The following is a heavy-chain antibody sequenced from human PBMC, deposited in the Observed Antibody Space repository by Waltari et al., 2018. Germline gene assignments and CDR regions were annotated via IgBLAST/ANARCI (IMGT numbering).Heavy chain of an antibody. D-gene: IGHD3-16*01. Sequence: EVQLVQSGAEVKKPGESLKISCKGSGYSFTSYWIGWVRQMPGKGLEWMGIIYPGDSDTRYSPAFQGQVTISADKSISTAYLQWSSLKTEDTAVYYCTRCPGGYYYYMDVWGKGTTVTVSS. CDR2: IYPGDSDT. V-gene: IGHV5-51*01. CDR3: TRCPGGYYYYMDV. CDR1: GYSFTSYW. J-gene: IGHJ6*03.